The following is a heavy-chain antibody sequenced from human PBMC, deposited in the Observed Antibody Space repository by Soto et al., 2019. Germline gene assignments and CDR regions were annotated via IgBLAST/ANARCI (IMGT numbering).Heavy chain of an antibody. V-gene: IGHV3-23*01. J-gene: IGHJ4*02. Sequence: PGGSLRLXCSASGFTFSSYAMSWVRQAPGKGLEWVSAISGSGGSTYYADSVKGRFTISRDNSKNTLYLQMNSLRAEDTAVYYCAKQTYARYGYYFDYWGQGTLVTVSS. D-gene: IGHD3-16*01. CDR2: ISGSGGST. CDR1: GFTFSSYA. CDR3: AKQTYARYGYYFDY.